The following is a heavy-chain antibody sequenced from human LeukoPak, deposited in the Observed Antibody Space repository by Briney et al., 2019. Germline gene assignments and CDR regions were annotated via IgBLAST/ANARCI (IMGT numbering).Heavy chain of an antibody. CDR1: GGSISSGSYY. D-gene: IGHD7-27*01. CDR3: ARGFRGDNFDY. Sequence: SETLPLTCTVSGGSISSGSYYWSWIRQPAGKGLEWIGRIYTSGTTNYNPSLKSRVTISVDKSKNQFSLKLSSVTAADTAVYFCARGFRGDNFDYWGQGTLVTVSS. J-gene: IGHJ4*02. CDR2: IYTSGTT. V-gene: IGHV4-61*02.